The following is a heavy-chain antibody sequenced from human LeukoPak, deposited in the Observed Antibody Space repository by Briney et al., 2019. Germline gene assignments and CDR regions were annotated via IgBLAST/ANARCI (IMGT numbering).Heavy chain of an antibody. J-gene: IGHJ4*02. CDR1: GYTFIHYY. V-gene: IGHV1-46*01. CDR2: VDPSGDIA. D-gene: IGHD3-10*02. CDR3: ARDLFGVRGFDN. Sequence: ASVKVSCKPSGYTFIHYYMHWVRQASGEGFDWMGIVDPSGDIATYAQKFQGRVTLTTDTSTSTFYMELSSLRSEDTAIYYCARDLFGVRGFDNGGQGTPVTVSS.